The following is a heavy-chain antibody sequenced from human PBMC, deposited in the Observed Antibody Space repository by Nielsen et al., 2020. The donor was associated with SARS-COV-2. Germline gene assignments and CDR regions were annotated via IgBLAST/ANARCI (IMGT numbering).Heavy chain of an antibody. J-gene: IGHJ4*02. D-gene: IGHD2/OR15-2a*01. V-gene: IGHV3-13*04. Sequence: GGSLRLSCSASGFTFGTYDMHWVRQTPGDGLQWVSAIGTVADTYYADSVKGRFTISRDDAKNTLYLQMNNVRAEDTAVYYCARLRDDGYYFDTGPYDYWGQGTPVNVSS. CDR2: IGTVADT. CDR3: ARLRDDGYYFDTGPYDY. CDR1: GFTFGTYD.